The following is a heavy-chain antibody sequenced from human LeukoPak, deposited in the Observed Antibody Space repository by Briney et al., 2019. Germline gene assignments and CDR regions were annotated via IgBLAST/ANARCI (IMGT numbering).Heavy chain of an antibody. CDR3: ARVGLTRGEAFDI. D-gene: IGHD3-16*01. V-gene: IGHV1-2*02. Sequence: GASVKVSCKASGCTFTGCNMHWVRQAPGQGLEWMGWIDPNSGATNYAQKFQGRVTMTRDTSISTAYMELSRLRSDDTAMYYCARVGLTRGEAFDIWGQGTMVTVSS. CDR2: IDPNSGAT. CDR1: GCTFTGCN. J-gene: IGHJ3*02.